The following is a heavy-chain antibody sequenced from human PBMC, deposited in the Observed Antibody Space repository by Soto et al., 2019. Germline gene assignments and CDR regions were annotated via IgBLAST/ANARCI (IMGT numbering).Heavy chain of an antibody. D-gene: IGHD1-26*01. CDR3: ARSRNSAVADSFDF. V-gene: IGHV3-30*04. Sequence: PGGSQRLSCAASGFSFRNYAIHWVRQAPGKGLEWVAVISRDGSHKYYLDSVKGRFTISRDNSKDTVNLLMNSLRDDDSAKYYCARSRNSAVADSFDFWGQGTLVTVSS. CDR1: GFSFRNYA. J-gene: IGHJ4*02. CDR2: ISRDGSHK.